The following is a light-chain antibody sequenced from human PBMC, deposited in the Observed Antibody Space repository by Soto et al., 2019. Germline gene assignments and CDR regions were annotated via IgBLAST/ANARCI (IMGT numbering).Light chain of an antibody. J-gene: IGKJ1*01. V-gene: IGKV1-39*01. CDR3: QQTYNTPCT. CDR2: AAS. Sequence: DIQMTQSPSSLSASVGDRVTITCRASPSISTYLNWYHQKPGKAPKLLIYAASSLQSGVPSRFSGSGSGTDFALTITSLHPEDFATHYCQQTYNTPCTFGQGTKVEIE. CDR1: PSISTY.